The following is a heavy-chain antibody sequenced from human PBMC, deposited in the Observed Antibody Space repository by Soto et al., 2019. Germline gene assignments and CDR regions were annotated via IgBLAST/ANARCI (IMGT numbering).Heavy chain of an antibody. V-gene: IGHV3-30*18. CDR2: ISYDGSNK. D-gene: IGHD3-3*01. J-gene: IGHJ6*01. Sequence: GALRLSCAASGCTFSSYGMHWGRQAPGNGLEWVAVISYDGSNKYYADSVKGRFNISRNNSKNTLYLQMNSLRAEDTAVYYCAKDLSPYYDFWSADRYTGMDLCGQGTTVTVS. CDR3: AKDLSPYYDFWSADRYTGMDL. CDR1: GCTFSSYG.